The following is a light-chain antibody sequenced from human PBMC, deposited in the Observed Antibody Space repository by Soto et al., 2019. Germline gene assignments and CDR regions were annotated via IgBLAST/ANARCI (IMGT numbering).Light chain of an antibody. CDR3: QQYNNWPTIT. V-gene: IGKV3-15*01. CDR2: GVS. Sequence: EIVMTQSPATLSVSPGERATLACRASQSVSSNLAWYQQKPGQAPRLLIYGVSTRATGIPARFSGIGSGTEFPVTISRLPSEDFAVYYCQQYNNWPTITFGPGTKVDIK. CDR1: QSVSSN. J-gene: IGKJ3*01.